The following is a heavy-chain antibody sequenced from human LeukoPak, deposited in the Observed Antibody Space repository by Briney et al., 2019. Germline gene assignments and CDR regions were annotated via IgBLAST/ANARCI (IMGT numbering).Heavy chain of an antibody. CDR3: ARIPRVSITIFGVVNYYYYMDV. J-gene: IGHJ6*03. Sequence: SGGSLRLSCAASGFTFSSYWMSWVRQAPGKGLEWVANIKQDGSEKYYVDSVKGRFTISRDNAKNSLYLQMNSLRAEDTAVYYCARIPRVSITIFGVVNYYYYMDVWGKGTTVTVSS. V-gene: IGHV3-7*01. CDR1: GFTFSSYW. CDR2: IKQDGSEK. D-gene: IGHD3-3*01.